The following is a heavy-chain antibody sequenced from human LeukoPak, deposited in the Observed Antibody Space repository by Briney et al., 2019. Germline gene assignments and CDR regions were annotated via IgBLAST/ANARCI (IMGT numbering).Heavy chain of an antibody. V-gene: IGHV4-30-2*01. CDR2: IDLSGST. J-gene: IGHJ3*02. D-gene: IGHD3-10*01. Sequence: PSETLSLTCAVSGDSISSAGYSWSWIRQPPGKGLEWIGYIDLSGSTNYNPSLKSRVTISVDRSKNQFSLKLSSVTAADTAVYYCARITLGVVFDIWGQGTLVTVSS. CDR1: GDSISSAGYS. CDR3: ARITLGVVFDI.